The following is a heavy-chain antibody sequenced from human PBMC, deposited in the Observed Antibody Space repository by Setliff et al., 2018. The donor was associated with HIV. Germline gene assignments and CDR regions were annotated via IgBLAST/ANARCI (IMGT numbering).Heavy chain of an antibody. Sequence: AAVKVSCKASGYIFTTYDINWVRQATGQGLEWMGWMNPNSGNAGSVQKFQGRVTMTMNTSINTAYMELNSRKSEDTAVYYCARGGSLHCSGTWGSAYFDSWGQGTLVTVSS. V-gene: IGHV1-8*02. D-gene: IGHD3-10*02. CDR1: GYIFTTYD. J-gene: IGHJ4*02. CDR2: MNPNSGNA. CDR3: ARGGSLHCSGTWGSAYFDS.